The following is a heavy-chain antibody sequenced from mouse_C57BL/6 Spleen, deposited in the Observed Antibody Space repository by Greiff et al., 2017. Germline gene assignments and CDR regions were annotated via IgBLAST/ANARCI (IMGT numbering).Heavy chain of an antibody. Sequence: QVHVKQPGAELVKPGASVKMSCKASGYTFTSYWITWVKQRPGQGLEWIGDIYPGSGSTNYNEKFKSKATLTVDTSSSTAYMQLSSLTSEDSAVYYCARSGASTVVATGAMDYWGQGTSVTVSS. V-gene: IGHV1-55*01. CDR1: GYTFTSYW. CDR2: IYPGSGST. J-gene: IGHJ4*01. D-gene: IGHD1-1*01. CDR3: ARSGASTVVATGAMDY.